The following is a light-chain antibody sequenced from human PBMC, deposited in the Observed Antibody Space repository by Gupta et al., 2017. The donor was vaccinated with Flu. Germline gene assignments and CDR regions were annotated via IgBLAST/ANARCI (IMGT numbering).Light chain of an antibody. CDR3: HQYDTTPQT. V-gene: IGKV4-1*01. Sequence: DIVMTQSPDSLAVSLGERATINCKSSQSVLYSSNNKTYLSWYQQKPGQPPKLLIYWASTRESGVPDRFSGSGSGTDFTLTISSLQAEDVAVYYCHQYDTTPQTFGQGTKLEIK. J-gene: IGKJ2*01. CDR2: WAS. CDR1: QSVLYSSNNKTY.